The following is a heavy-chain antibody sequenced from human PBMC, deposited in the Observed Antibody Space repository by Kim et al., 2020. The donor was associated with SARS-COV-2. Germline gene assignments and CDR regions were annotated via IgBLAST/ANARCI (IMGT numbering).Heavy chain of an antibody. CDR1: GYSFTSYW. J-gene: IGHJ3*02. Sequence: GESLKISCKGSGYSFTSYWIGWVRQMPGKGLEWMGIIYPGDSDTRYSPSFQGQVTISADKSISTAYLQWSSLKASDTAMYYCAIQYYYDSSGYFHDAFDIWGQGTMVTVSS. CDR3: AIQYYYDSSGYFHDAFDI. V-gene: IGHV5-51*01. D-gene: IGHD3-22*01. CDR2: IYPGDSDT.